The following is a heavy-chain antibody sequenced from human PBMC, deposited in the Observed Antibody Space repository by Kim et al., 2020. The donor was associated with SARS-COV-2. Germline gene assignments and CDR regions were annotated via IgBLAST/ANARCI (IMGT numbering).Heavy chain of an antibody. CDR1: GYSFTGYY. V-gene: IGHV1-2*02. Sequence: ASVKVSCKASGYSFTGYYIHWVRQAPGQGLEWMGWINPNGGGTNFAQNFQGRVTMTRDTTITTAHMELTRLRSGDTAVYYCARGGLILRMHYFDYWGQGTLVTVSS. CDR3: ARGGLILRMHYFDY. D-gene: IGHD3-9*01. J-gene: IGHJ4*02. CDR2: INPNGGGT.